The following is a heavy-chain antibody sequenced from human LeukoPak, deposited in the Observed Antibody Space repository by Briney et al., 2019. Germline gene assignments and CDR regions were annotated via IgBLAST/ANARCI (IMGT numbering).Heavy chain of an antibody. Sequence: GASVKVSCKASGYTFTSYYMHWVRQAPGQGLEWMGIINPSGGSTSYAQKFQGRVTMTRDTSTSTVYMELSSLRSEDTAVYYCVRGTVIVVVPAAIPDFDYWGQGTLVTVSS. CDR3: VRGTVIVVVPAAIPDFDY. V-gene: IGHV1-46*01. D-gene: IGHD2-2*02. CDR1: GYTFTSYY. J-gene: IGHJ4*02. CDR2: INPSGGST.